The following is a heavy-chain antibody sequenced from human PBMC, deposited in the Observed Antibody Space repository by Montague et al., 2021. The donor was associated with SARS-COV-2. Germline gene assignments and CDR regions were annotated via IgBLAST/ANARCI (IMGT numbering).Heavy chain of an antibody. V-gene: IGHV4-38-2*02. D-gene: IGHD3-3*01. J-gene: IGHJ6*02. CDR3: AREHWENYYDFWSGTNLASDYPYYGMDV. CDR1: GYSISDGYY. CDR2: IFQSGTT. Sequence: SETRSLTCTVSGYSISDGYYWVWIRQPPGKGLEWIGNIFQSGTTYYNPSLERRSTMLVDTSKNQFSLKLSSVTAADTAVYYCAREHWENYYDFWSGTNLASDYPYYGMDVWGQGTTVTVSS.